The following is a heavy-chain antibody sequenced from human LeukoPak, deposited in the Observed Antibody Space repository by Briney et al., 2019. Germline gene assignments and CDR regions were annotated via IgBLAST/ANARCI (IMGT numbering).Heavy chain of an antibody. V-gene: IGHV4-34*01. CDR3: ARGQAAAGMTRHNWFDP. CDR1: GGSFSGYY. Sequence: PSETLSLTCAVYGGSFSGYYWSWIRQPPGKGLEWIGEINHSGSTNYNPSLKSRVTISVDTSKNQFSLKLSSVTAADTAVYYCARGQAAAGMTRHNWFDPWGQGTLVTVSS. CDR2: INHSGST. D-gene: IGHD6-13*01. J-gene: IGHJ5*02.